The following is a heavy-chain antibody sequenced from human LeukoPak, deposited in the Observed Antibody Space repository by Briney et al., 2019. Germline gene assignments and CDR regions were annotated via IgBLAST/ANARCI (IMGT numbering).Heavy chain of an antibody. V-gene: IGHV3-15*01. CDR1: GFTFGNAS. D-gene: IGHD5-18*01. CDR2: IRSKSNGGTT. CDR3: AHRDTTMVRVDY. Sequence: GGSLRLSCAASGFTFGNASMSWVRQAPGKGLEWVGRIRSKSNGGTTDYAAPVKGRFTISRDDSNDTLYLQMDSLTTEDTAVYFCAHRDTTMVRVDYWGQGTLVTVSS. J-gene: IGHJ4*02.